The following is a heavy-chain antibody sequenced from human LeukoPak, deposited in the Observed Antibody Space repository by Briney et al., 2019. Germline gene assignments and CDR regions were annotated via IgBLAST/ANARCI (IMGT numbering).Heavy chain of an antibody. CDR2: ISGSGGST. Sequence: GGSLRLSCAASRFTFSTYAMSWVRLAPGKGLEWVSGISGSGGSTHYADTLKGRFTTSPDNSKKTLYVQMNSLRVEDTAVYYCAKSGGLSGSGRLAMDVWGQGTTVTVSS. D-gene: IGHD3-10*01. J-gene: IGHJ6*02. V-gene: IGHV3-23*01. CDR1: RFTFSTYA. CDR3: AKSGGLSGSGRLAMDV.